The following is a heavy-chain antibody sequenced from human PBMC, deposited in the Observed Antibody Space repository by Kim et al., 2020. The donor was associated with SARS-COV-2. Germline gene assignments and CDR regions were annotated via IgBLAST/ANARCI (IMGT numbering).Heavy chain of an antibody. V-gene: IGHV4-39*01. J-gene: IGHJ3*02. D-gene: IGHD4-4*01. CDR3: ASLYSNYNDGAFDI. Sequence: SETLSLTCTVSGGSISSSSYYWGWIRQPPGKGLEWIGSIYYSGSTYYNPSLKSRVTISVDTSKNQFSLKLSSVTAADTAVYYCASLYSNYNDGAFDIWGQGTMVTVSS. CDR1: GGSISSSSYY. CDR2: IYYSGST.